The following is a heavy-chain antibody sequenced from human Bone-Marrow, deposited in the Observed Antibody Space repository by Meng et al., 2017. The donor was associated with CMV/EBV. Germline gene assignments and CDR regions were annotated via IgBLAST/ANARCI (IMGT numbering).Heavy chain of an antibody. V-gene: IGHV4-39*07. J-gene: IGHJ4*02. CDR3: ASGSYFDY. CDR2: IYYSGST. Sequence: SETLSLTCTVSGGSISSSSYYWGWIRQPPGKGLEWIGSIYYSGSTYYNPSLKSRVTISVDTSKNQFSLKLSSVTAADTAVYYCASGSYFDYWAQGTLVTVPS. D-gene: IGHD1-26*01. CDR1: GGSISSSSYY.